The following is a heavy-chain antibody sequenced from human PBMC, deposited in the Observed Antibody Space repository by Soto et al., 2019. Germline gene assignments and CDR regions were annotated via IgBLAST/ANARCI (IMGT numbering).Heavy chain of an antibody. Sequence: ASVKVSCKASGYTFTGYFIHWVRQAPGKGLEWMGGFDPEDGETIYAQKFQGRITMTEDTSTDTAYMELSSLRSEDTAVYYCATCIAVAPGYYFDYWGQGTLVTVS. J-gene: IGHJ4*02. CDR1: GYTFTGYF. D-gene: IGHD6-19*01. CDR2: FDPEDGET. V-gene: IGHV1-24*01. CDR3: ATCIAVAPGYYFDY.